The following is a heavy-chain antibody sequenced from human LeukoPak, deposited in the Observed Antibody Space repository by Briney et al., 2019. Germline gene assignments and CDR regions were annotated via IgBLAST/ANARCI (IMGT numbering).Heavy chain of an antibody. CDR3: AKDLAWELRYYFDY. V-gene: IGHV3-30*18. D-gene: IGHD1-26*01. Sequence: GGSLRLSCAASGFTFSSYGMHWVRQAPGKALEWVAVISYDGSNKYYADSVKGRFTISRDNSKNTLYLQMNSLRAEDTAVYYCAKDLAWELRYYFDYWGQGTLVTVSS. J-gene: IGHJ4*02. CDR1: GFTFSSYG. CDR2: ISYDGSNK.